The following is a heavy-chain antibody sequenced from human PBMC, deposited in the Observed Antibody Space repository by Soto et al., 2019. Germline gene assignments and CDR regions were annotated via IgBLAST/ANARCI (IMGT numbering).Heavy chain of an antibody. D-gene: IGHD2-21*01. V-gene: IGHV3-33*01. J-gene: IGHJ6*02. Sequence: QVQLVESGGGVVQPGRSLRLSCAASGFTFSSYGMHWVRQAPGKGLEWVAVIWYDGSNKYYADSVKGRFTISRDNSKNTLYLQMNSLRAEDTAVYYCARGLWGMDVWGQGTPVTVSS. CDR2: IWYDGSNK. CDR1: GFTFSSYG. CDR3: ARGLWGMDV.